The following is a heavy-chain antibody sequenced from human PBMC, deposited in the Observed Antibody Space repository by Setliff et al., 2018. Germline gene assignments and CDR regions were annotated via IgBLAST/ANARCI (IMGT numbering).Heavy chain of an antibody. D-gene: IGHD1-26*01. J-gene: IGHJ3*02. CDR1: GLTLSHYW. Sequence: PGESLKISCEGSGLTLSHYWMHWVRQGPGKGLVWVSYINFDGTSTNYADSVKGRFTISRDNAKNTVYLQLNRLRADDTAVYYCIRDWGEVGSTNAFDIWGQGTVVTVSS. CDR2: INFDGTST. CDR3: IRDWGEVGSTNAFDI. V-gene: IGHV3-74*01.